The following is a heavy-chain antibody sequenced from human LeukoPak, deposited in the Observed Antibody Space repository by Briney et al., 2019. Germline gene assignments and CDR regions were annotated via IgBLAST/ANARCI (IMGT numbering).Heavy chain of an antibody. V-gene: IGHV4-39*01. Sequence: PSETLSLTCTVSGGSISSGDYYWSWIRQPPGKGLEWIGSIYYSGSTYYNPSLKSRVTISVDTSKNQFSLKLSSVTAADTAVYYCARPEWELLILNYWGQGTLVTVSS. CDR1: GGSISSGDYY. D-gene: IGHD1-26*01. CDR2: IYYSGST. CDR3: ARPEWELLILNY. J-gene: IGHJ4*02.